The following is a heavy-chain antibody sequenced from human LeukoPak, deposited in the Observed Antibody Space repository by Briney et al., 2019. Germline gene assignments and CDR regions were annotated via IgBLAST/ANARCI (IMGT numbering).Heavy chain of an antibody. CDR3: ARSPVGGSLNLDY. V-gene: IGHV4-59*08. Sequence: SEPLSLTCTVSGGSISSYYWSWIRQPPGKGLEWIGYIYYSGNTKYNPSLKSRVTISVDTPKNQFSLKLTSVTAADTAFYYCARSPVGGSLNLDYWGQGTLVT. J-gene: IGHJ4*02. D-gene: IGHD3-16*01. CDR2: IYYSGNT. CDR1: GGSISSYY.